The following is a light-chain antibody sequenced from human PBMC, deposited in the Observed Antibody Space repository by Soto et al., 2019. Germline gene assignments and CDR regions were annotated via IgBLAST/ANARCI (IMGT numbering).Light chain of an antibody. V-gene: IGLV2-14*01. CDR1: SSDVGGYNY. CDR2: EVS. J-gene: IGLJ2*01. Sequence: QSVLNQPASVSGSPGQSITISCTGTSSDVGGYNYVSWYQQHPGKAPKLMIYEVSNRPSGVSNRFSGSKSGNTASLTISGLQAEDEADYYCSSYTSSSPVVFGGGTKLTVL. CDR3: SSYTSSSPVV.